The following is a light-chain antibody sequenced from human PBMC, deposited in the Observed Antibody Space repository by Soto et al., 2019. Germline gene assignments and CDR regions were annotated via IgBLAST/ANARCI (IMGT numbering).Light chain of an antibody. Sequence: QSALTQPTSVSGSPGQSITISCTGNHNDIGTYDYVSWYQQHPGRAPRLLIHGVTTRPSGISGRFSASKSGLTASLTISGLQPEDEADYYCSSYRSGNTLVVFGGGTKLTVL. V-gene: IGLV2-14*03. CDR1: HNDIGTYDY. CDR2: GVT. CDR3: SSYRSGNTLVV. J-gene: IGLJ2*01.